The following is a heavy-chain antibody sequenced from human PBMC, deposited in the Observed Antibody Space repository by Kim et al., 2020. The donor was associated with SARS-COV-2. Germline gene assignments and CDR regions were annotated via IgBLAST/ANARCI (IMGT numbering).Heavy chain of an antibody. J-gene: IGHJ3*02. CDR2: ISSSSSTI. CDR1: GFTFSSYS. D-gene: IGHD3-22*01. V-gene: IGHV3-48*02. CDR3: ARDAPARDFTMIVVVMGHDAFDI. Sequence: GGSLRLSCAASGFTFSSYSMNWVRQAPGKGLEWVSYISSSSSTIYYADSVKGRFTISRDNAKNSLYLQMNSLRDEDTAVYYCARDAPARDFTMIVVVMGHDAFDIWGQGTMVTVSS.